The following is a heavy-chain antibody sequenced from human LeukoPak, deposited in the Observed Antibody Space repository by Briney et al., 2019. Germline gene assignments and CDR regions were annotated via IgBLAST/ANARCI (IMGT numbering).Heavy chain of an antibody. V-gene: IGHV1-24*01. D-gene: IGHD3-22*01. J-gene: IGHJ4*02. Sequence: ASVTVSCKVSGYTLTELSMHWVRQAPGKGLEWMGGFDPEDGETIYAQKFQGRVTMTEDTSTDTAYMELSSLRSEDTAVYYCATFGYSSGYWHYWGQGTLVTVSS. CDR1: GYTLTELS. CDR2: FDPEDGET. CDR3: ATFGYSSGYWHY.